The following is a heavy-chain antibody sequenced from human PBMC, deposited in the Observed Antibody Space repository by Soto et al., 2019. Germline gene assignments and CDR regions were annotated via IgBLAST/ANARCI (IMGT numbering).Heavy chain of an antibody. J-gene: IGHJ4*02. D-gene: IGHD3-22*01. V-gene: IGHV3-30*18. Sequence: GGSLRLSCAASGFTFSSVGMHCVRQAPGKGLEWVAIISYDGSNKYYADSVKGRFTISRNNSKNTLYLQMNSLRAEDTAVYYCAKHYYYSSGYFPFAYWSQGTLVTVSS. CDR1: GFTFSSVG. CDR3: AKHYYYSSGYFPFAY. CDR2: ISYDGSNK.